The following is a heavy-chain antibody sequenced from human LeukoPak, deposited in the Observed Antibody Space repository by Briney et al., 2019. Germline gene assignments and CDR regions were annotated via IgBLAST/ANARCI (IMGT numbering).Heavy chain of an antibody. Sequence: TLSLTCTVSGGSISSGDYYWSWIRQPPGKGLEWIGYIYYSGSTYYNPSLKSRVTISVDTSKNQFSLKLSSVTAADTAVYYCARDRPYGGNDYWGQGTLVTVSS. CDR3: ARDRPYGGNDY. CDR2: IYYSGST. V-gene: IGHV4-30-4*08. D-gene: IGHD4-23*01. CDR1: GGSISSGDYY. J-gene: IGHJ4*02.